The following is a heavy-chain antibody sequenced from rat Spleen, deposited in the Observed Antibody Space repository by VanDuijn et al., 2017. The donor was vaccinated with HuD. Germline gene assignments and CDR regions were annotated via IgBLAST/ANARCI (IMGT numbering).Heavy chain of an antibody. D-gene: IGHD2-2*01. CDR1: GFSFSSNW. J-gene: IGHJ1*01. Sequence: EVQLVESDGGLVQPGSPLRLSCAASGFSFSSNWLNWIRQAPGKGLEWVATINYDDSTIYYRDSVKGRFTISRDNAKNTLFLQMDSLRSEDTATYYCAGAGYLRDWYFDFWGPGTMVAVSS. CDR2: INYDDSTI. CDR3: AGAGYLRDWYFDF. V-gene: IGHV5-29*01.